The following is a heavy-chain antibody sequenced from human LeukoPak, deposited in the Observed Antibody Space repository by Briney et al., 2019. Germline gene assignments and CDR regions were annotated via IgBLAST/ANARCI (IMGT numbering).Heavy chain of an antibody. Sequence: GGSLRLSCAASGFTFSNYAMGWVRQTPGKGLEWVSAFSGNGGPTYYADSVKGRFTISRDNSKSTLYLQMNNLRAEDAAVYYCAKDRQTGNHCYFDSWGQGTLVAVSS. CDR2: FSGNGGPT. D-gene: IGHD1-14*01. CDR3: AKDRQTGNHCYFDS. J-gene: IGHJ4*02. CDR1: GFTFSNYA. V-gene: IGHV3-23*01.